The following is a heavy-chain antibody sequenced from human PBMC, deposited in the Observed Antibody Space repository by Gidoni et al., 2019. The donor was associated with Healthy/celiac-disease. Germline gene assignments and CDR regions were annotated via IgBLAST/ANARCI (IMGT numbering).Heavy chain of an antibody. J-gene: IGHJ6*02. CDR2: FDPEDGET. V-gene: IGHV1-24*01. D-gene: IGHD3-3*01. CDR1: GYTLPDLS. CDR3: ATWGDFSRVLAYGMDV. Sequence: QVQLVQSGAEVKKPGASVKVSCKVSGYTLPDLSMHWVRQAPGKGLEWRGGFDPEDGETIYAQKFQGRVTMTEDTSTDTAYMELSSLRSEDTAVYYCATWGDFSRVLAYGMDVWGQGTTVTVSS.